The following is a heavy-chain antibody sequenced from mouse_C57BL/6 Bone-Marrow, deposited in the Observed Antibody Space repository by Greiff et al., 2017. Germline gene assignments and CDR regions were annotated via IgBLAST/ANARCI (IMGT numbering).Heavy chain of an antibody. D-gene: IGHD1-1*01. Sequence: QVQLQQSGAELARPGASVKMSCKASGYTFTSYTMHWVKQRPGKGLEWIGYINPSSGYTKYNQKFKDKATLTADKSSSTAYMQLSSLTSEDSAVYYCASLYYYGSTTTNWGQGTTLTVSS. V-gene: IGHV1-4*01. J-gene: IGHJ2*01. CDR1: GYTFTSYT. CDR3: ASLYYYGSTTTN. CDR2: INPSSGYT.